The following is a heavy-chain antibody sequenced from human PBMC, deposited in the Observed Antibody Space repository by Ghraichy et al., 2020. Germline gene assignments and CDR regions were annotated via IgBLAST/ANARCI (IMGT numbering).Heavy chain of an antibody. V-gene: IGHV1-24*01. J-gene: IGHJ3*02. CDR1: GYTLTELS. Sequence: ASVKVSCKVSGYTLTELSMHWVRQAPGKGLEWMGGFDPEDGETIYAQKFQGRVTMTEDTSTDTAYMELSSLRSEDTAVYYCATLYDSQHKNAFDIWGQGTMVTVSS. CDR2: FDPEDGET. CDR3: ATLYDSQHKNAFDI. D-gene: IGHD3-22*01.